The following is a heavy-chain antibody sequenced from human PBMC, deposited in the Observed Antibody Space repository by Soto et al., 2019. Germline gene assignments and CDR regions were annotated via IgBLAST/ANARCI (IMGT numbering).Heavy chain of an antibody. Sequence: PGGSLRLSCAASGFTFSSYGMHWVRQAPGKGLEWVAVIWYDGSNKYYADSVKGRFTISRDNSKNTLYLQMNSLRAEDTAVYYCASSSGALRYFDYWGQGTLVTVSS. CDR2: IWYDGSNK. D-gene: IGHD6-19*01. J-gene: IGHJ4*02. CDR3: ASSSGALRYFDY. V-gene: IGHV3-33*01. CDR1: GFTFSSYG.